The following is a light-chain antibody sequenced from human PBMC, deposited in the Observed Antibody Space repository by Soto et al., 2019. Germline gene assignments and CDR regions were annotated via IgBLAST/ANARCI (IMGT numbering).Light chain of an antibody. CDR2: DAS. V-gene: IGKV3-11*01. CDR3: QQRSNWPST. J-gene: IGKJ4*01. Sequence: EIVLTQSPATLSLSPGERANLSCRDSQSVSSYLAWYQQKPGQTPRLLIYDASNRATGIPALFSGSGSGTDFALTISSLEPEDCAVYYCQQRSNWPSTFGGGTKVEIK. CDR1: QSVSSY.